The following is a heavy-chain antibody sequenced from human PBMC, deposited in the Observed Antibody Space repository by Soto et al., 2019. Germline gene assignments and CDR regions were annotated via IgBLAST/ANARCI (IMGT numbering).Heavy chain of an antibody. V-gene: IGHV3-48*03. CDR3: ARDRVVVVVAATFDYYYYGMDV. D-gene: IGHD2-15*01. J-gene: IGHJ6*02. Sequence: GGSLRLSCAASGFTFSSYEMNWVRQAPGKGLEWVSYISSSGSTIYYADSVKGRFTISRDNAKNSLYPQMNSLRAEDTAVYYCARDRVVVVVAATFDYYYYGMDVWGQGTTVTVSS. CDR2: ISSSGSTI. CDR1: GFTFSSYE.